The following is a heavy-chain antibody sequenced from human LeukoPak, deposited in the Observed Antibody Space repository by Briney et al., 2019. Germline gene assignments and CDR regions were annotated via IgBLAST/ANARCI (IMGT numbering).Heavy chain of an antibody. V-gene: IGHV3-30*03. CDR2: ISYDGSNK. D-gene: IGHD5-12*01. CDR3: GSRHPRGYSGY. Sequence: GGSLRLSCAASGFTFSSYGMHWVRQAPGKGLEWVAVISYDGSNKYYADSVKGRFTISRDNSKNTLYLQMNSLRAEDTAVYYCGSRHPRGYSGYWGQGTLVTVSS. J-gene: IGHJ4*02. CDR1: GFTFSSYG.